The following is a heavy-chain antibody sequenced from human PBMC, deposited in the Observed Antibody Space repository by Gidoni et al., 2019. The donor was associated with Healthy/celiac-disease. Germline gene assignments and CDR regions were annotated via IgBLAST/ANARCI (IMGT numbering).Heavy chain of an antibody. CDR1: GFTFSSYG. D-gene: IGHD6-19*01. CDR3: AKSLLLSRYSSGWYTPPEGMDV. V-gene: IGHV3-30*18. J-gene: IGHJ6*02. CDR2: ISYDGSNK. Sequence: QVQLVESGGGVVQPGRSLRLSCAASGFTFSSYGLHWVRQAPGKGLEWVAVISYDGSNKYYADSVKGRFTISRDNSKNTLYLQMNSLRAEDTAVYYCAKSLLLSRYSSGWYTPPEGMDVWGQGTTVTVSS.